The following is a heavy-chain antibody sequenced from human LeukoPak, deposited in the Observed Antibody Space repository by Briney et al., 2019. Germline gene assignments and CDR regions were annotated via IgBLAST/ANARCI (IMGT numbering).Heavy chain of an antibody. CDR2: INPSGGST. CDR3: ARDHIVVVPAAMENYYYYGMDV. Sequence: ASVKVSCKASGYTFTSYYMHWVRQAPGQGLEWMGIINPSGGSTSYAQKFQGRVTMTRDTSTSTVYMELSSLRSEDTAVYYCARDHIVVVPAAMENYYYYGMDVWGKETTVTVSS. V-gene: IGHV1-46*01. J-gene: IGHJ6*04. CDR1: GYTFTSYY. D-gene: IGHD2-2*01.